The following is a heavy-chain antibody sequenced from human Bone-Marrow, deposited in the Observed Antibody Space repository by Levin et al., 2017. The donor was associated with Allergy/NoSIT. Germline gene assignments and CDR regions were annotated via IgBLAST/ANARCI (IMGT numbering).Heavy chain of an antibody. D-gene: IGHD3-10*01. CDR3: ARDSPYYYYISGSSYNDYHYYYMDV. V-gene: IGHV3-21*01. Sequence: GGSLRLSCAASGFTFSSYSMNWVRQAPGKGLEWVSSIGSDSSYIYYADSMKGRFTISRDNAKNSLYLHMKSLRAEDTAVYYCARDSPYYYYISGSSYNDYHYYYMDVWGKGTTVIVSS. J-gene: IGHJ6*03. CDR1: GFTFSSYS. CDR2: IGSDSSYI.